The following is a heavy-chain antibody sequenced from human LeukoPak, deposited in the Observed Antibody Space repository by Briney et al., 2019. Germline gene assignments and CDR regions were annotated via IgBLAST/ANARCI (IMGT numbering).Heavy chain of an antibody. CDR3: ARGYYYDSSGYYPFDY. D-gene: IGHD3-22*01. V-gene: IGHV4-59*01. Sequence: SETLSLTCTVSGGSISSYYWSWIRQPPGKGLEWIGYIYYSGSTNYNPSLKSRVTISVDTSKNQFPLKLSSVTAADTAVYYCARGYYYDSSGYYPFDYWGQGTLVTVSS. CDR1: GGSISSYY. J-gene: IGHJ4*02. CDR2: IYYSGST.